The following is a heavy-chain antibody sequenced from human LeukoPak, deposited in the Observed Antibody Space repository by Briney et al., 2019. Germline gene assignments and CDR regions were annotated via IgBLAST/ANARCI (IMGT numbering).Heavy chain of an antibody. CDR2: ISAYNGNT. CDR1: GGTFNSYA. V-gene: IGHV1-18*01. Sequence: ASVKVSCKASGGTFNSYAISWVRQAPGQGLEWMGRISAYNGNTNYAQKLQGRVTMTTDTSTSTAYMELRSLRSDDTAVYYCARESSSWSQSFDYWGQGTLVTVSS. J-gene: IGHJ4*02. CDR3: ARESSSWSQSFDY. D-gene: IGHD6-13*01.